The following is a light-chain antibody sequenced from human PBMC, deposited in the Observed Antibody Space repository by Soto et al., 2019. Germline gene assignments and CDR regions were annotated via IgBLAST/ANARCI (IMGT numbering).Light chain of an antibody. CDR1: QNLLYNNTYNY. CDR3: MQALQSLT. J-gene: IGKJ5*01. Sequence: DIVMTQSPLSLPVTPGEPASISCRSSQNLLYNNTYNYLDWYVQKPGQSPQLLIYFGSNRAPGVPDRFSGSGSGTDFTLKINRVEAEDVGTYYCMQALQSLTFGQGTRLEI. V-gene: IGKV2-28*01. CDR2: FGS.